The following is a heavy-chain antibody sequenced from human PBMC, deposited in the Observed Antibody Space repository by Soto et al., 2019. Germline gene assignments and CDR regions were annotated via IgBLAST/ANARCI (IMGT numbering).Heavy chain of an antibody. Sequence: ASVKVSCKTSGYIFIGYYIHWVRQAPGEVLEWMGWINPDSGGTKYDHKFQGRVTMTRDTSLSTAYMELSSLSPDDTAVYYCARKVATFDFDLWGQGTLVTVSS. CDR1: GYIFIGYY. CDR2: INPDSGGT. V-gene: IGHV1-2*02. D-gene: IGHD5-12*01. J-gene: IGHJ4*02. CDR3: ARKVATFDFDL.